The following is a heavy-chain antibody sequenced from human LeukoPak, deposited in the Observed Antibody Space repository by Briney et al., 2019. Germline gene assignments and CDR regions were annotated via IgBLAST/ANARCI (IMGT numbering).Heavy chain of an antibody. D-gene: IGHD6-6*01. CDR1: GGSISSSSYY. CDR2: IYYSGST. J-gene: IGHJ4*02. CDR3: ARCRTDYSSSSHFDY. V-gene: IGHV4-39*01. Sequence: SETLSLTCTVSGGSISSSSYYWGWIRQPPGKGLEWIGSIYYSGSTYYNPSLKSRVTISVDTSKNQFSLKLSSVTAADTAVYYCARCRTDYSSSSHFDYWGQGTLVTVSS.